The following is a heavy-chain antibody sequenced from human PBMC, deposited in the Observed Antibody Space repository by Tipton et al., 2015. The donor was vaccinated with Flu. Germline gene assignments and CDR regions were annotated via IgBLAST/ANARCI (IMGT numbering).Heavy chain of an antibody. J-gene: IGHJ5*02. CDR2: IYTTGST. D-gene: IGHD4-11*01. CDR1: GDSTSTNTYS. CDR3: ARRDYSNYVSDPKSWFDP. Sequence: LRLSCIVSGDSTSTNTYSWSWIRQPAGKALEWIGRIYTTGSTNYSPSLKSRVTISIDTPKNQFSLKLTSVTATDTAVYYCARRDYSNYVSDPKSWFDPWGQGTLVAVSS. V-gene: IGHV4-61*02.